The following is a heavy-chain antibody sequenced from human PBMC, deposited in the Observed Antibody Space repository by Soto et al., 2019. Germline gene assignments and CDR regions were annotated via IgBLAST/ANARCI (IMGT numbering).Heavy chain of an antibody. Sequence: QVQLVESGGGVVQPGRSLRLSCAASGFTFSSYAMHWVRQAPGKGLEWVAVISYDGSNKYYADSVKGRFTISRDNSKNTLYLQMNSLRAEVTAVYYCARITMVRGVIMTLVDGMDVWGQGTTVTVSS. J-gene: IGHJ6*02. CDR2: ISYDGSNK. CDR3: ARITMVRGVIMTLVDGMDV. D-gene: IGHD3-10*01. CDR1: GFTFSSYA. V-gene: IGHV3-30-3*01.